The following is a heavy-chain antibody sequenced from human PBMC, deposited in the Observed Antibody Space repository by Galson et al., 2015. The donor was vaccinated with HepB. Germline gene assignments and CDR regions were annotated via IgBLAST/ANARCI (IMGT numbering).Heavy chain of an antibody. D-gene: IGHD3-22*01. CDR3: ARDQGYDSSGYYHG. CDR2: NPNSGGT. J-gene: IGHJ4*02. Sequence: NPNSGGTNYAQKFQGRVTMTRDTSISTAYMELSRLRSDDTAVYYCARDQGYDSSGYYHGWGQGTLVTVSS. V-gene: IGHV1-2*02.